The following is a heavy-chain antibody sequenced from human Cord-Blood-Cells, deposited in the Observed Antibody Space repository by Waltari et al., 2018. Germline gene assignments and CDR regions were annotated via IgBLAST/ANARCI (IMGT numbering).Heavy chain of an antibody. J-gene: IGHJ5*01. Sequence: QVQLQVAGLGLVKPSVTLSLTCTVSGGSISSFYWSWIRQPPGKGLEWIGYICYSGSTNYSPSLKSRVTISVDTSKNQFSLKLSSVAAADTAVYYCASYSNSLGTWGQGTLVTVSS. V-gene: IGHV4-59*01. CDR1: GGSISSFY. CDR3: ASYSNSLGT. D-gene: IGHD4-4*01. CDR2: ICYSGST.